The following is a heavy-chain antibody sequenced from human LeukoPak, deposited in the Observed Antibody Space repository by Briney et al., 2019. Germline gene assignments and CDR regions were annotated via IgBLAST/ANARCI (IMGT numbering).Heavy chain of an antibody. D-gene: IGHD3-16*01. Sequence: GGSLRLSCAASGFTVSSNYMSWVRQAPGKGLEWVSVIYSGGSTYYSESVKGRFTISRENSKNTLYLKMKNLRAEETDVYYCARILRGIDYWGQGTLVTVSS. CDR3: ARILRGIDY. J-gene: IGHJ4*02. V-gene: IGHV3-53*01. CDR2: IYSGGST. CDR1: GFTVSSNY.